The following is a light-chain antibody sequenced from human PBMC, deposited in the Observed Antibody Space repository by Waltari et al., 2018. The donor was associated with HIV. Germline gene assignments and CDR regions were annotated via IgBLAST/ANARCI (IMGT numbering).Light chain of an antibody. CDR1: SSDVGGYNY. Sequence: QSALTQPASVSGSPGQSILISCTGTSSDVGGYNYVSWYQQHPGQAPKLMVFEVTNRPSGVPNRCSGSKSGNTASLTISGLQAEDEADYYCSSYTDSSTWVFGGGTKLTVL. CDR3: SSYTDSSTWV. CDR2: EVT. V-gene: IGLV2-14*01. J-gene: IGLJ3*02.